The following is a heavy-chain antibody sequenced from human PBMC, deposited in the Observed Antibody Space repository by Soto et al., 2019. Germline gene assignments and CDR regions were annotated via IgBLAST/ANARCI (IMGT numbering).Heavy chain of an antibody. CDR3: ARAVVEGYYYYYGMDV. J-gene: IGHJ6*02. V-gene: IGHV1-46*01. CDR1: GYTFTSYY. Sequence: GASVKVSCKVSGYTFTSYYMHWVRQAPGQGLEWMGIINPSGGSTSYAQKFQGRVTMTRDTSTSTVYMELSSLRSEDTAVYYCARAVVEGYYYYYGMDVWGQGTTVTVSS. D-gene: IGHD2-15*01. CDR2: INPSGGST.